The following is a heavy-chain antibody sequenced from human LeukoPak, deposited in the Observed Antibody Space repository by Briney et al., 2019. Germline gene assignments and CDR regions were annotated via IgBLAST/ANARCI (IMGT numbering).Heavy chain of an antibody. V-gene: IGHV3-48*03. CDR1: GFTFSSYE. CDR3: ATQGGPYDSSGYYYVRGAFDI. CDR2: ISSSGSTI. J-gene: IGHJ3*02. D-gene: IGHD3-22*01. Sequence: GGSLRLSCAASGFTFSSYEMNWVRQAPGKGLEWVSYISSSGSTIYFADSVKGRFTISGDNAKNSLYLQMNSLRAEDTAVYYCATQGGPYDSSGYYYVRGAFDIWGQGTMVTVSS.